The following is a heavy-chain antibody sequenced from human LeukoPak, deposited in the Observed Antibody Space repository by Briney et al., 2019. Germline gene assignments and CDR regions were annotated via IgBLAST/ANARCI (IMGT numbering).Heavy chain of an antibody. CDR3: AELGITMIGGV. V-gene: IGHV3-7*01. Sequence: SGGSLRLSCAASGFTFSSYWMSWVRQAPGKGLEWVANIKEDGSEKYYVDSVKGRFTISRDNAKNSLYLQMNSLRAEDTAVYYCAELGITMIGGVWGKGTTVTISS. D-gene: IGHD3-10*02. CDR1: GFTFSSYW. J-gene: IGHJ6*04. CDR2: IKEDGSEK.